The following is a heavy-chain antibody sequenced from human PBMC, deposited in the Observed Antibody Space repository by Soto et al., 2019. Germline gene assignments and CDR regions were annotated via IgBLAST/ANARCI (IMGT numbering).Heavy chain of an antibody. CDR2: INPHSGDT. J-gene: IGHJ5*01. Sequence: QVQLVQSGAEVKKPGASVKVSCKASGYTFTGYYRHWVRQAPGQGLEWMGWINPHSGDTNYAQKFQGWVTMTRDTSISTAYMELSRLRADDTAVYYCAREGSGSYDSWGQGTLVTVSS. CDR3: AREGSGSYDS. D-gene: IGHD1-26*01. V-gene: IGHV1-2*04. CDR1: GYTFTGYY.